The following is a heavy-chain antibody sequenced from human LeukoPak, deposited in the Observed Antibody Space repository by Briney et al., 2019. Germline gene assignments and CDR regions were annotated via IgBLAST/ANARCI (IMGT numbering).Heavy chain of an antibody. J-gene: IGHJ3*02. D-gene: IGHD2-2*01. CDR1: GFTFSNYD. Sequence: GRSLRLSCAASGFTFSNYDMHWVRQAPGKGLERVAVIWYDGGIKYCGDSVKGRFTISRDISKNTLYLQMNSLRAEDTAVYYCARDRGGSSDAFDIWGQGTMVTVSS. CDR3: ARDRGGSSDAFDI. V-gene: IGHV3-33*01. CDR2: IWYDGGIK.